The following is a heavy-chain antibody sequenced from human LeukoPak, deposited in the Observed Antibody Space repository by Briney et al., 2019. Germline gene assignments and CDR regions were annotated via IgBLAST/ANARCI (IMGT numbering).Heavy chain of an antibody. Sequence: SETLPLTCTVSGGSISYDYWTWIRQSPGKRLEWIGYIHYSGATNYSPSLNSRVTISVDTSKNQFSLKLSSVTAADTAVYYCARGNWFDPWGQGTLVTVSS. J-gene: IGHJ5*02. CDR2: IHYSGAT. V-gene: IGHV4-59*12. CDR1: GGSISYDY. CDR3: ARGNWFDP.